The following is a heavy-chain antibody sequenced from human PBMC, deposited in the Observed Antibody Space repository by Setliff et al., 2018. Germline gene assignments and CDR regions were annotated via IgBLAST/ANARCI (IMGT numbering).Heavy chain of an antibody. D-gene: IGHD3-3*01. V-gene: IGHV4-39*07. CDR1: GASISSSSYY. J-gene: IGHJ4*02. CDR2: IFYGGST. Sequence: SETLSLTCTVSGASISSSSYYWAWIRQPPGRGLELIGSIFYGGSTYYNPSLKSRVTISIDASKNHFSLKLDSVTAADTAVYYCARTDDYYNFYAYWGQGTLVTVSS. CDR3: ARTDDYYNFYAY.